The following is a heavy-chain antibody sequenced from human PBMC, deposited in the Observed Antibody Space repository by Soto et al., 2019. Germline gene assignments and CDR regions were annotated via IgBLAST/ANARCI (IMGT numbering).Heavy chain of an antibody. CDR3: ARHSQYSGYYGIDAFDI. CDR2: IYYSGST. CDR1: GGSISSSSYY. Sequence: QLQLQESGPGLVKPSETLSLTCTVSGGSISSSSYYWGWIRQPPGKGLEWIGSIYYSGSTYYNPSLKSRITIPVDTSKSQFSLKLSSVTAADTAVYYCARHSQYSGYYGIDAFDIWGQGTMVTVSS. D-gene: IGHD5-12*01. J-gene: IGHJ3*02. V-gene: IGHV4-39*01.